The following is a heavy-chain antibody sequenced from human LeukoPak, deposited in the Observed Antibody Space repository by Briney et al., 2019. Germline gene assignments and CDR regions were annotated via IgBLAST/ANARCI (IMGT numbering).Heavy chain of an antibody. J-gene: IGHJ4*02. Sequence: GGSLRLSCAASGFTVSSNYMSWVRRAPGKGLEWVSVIYSGGSTYYADSVKVRFTISRGNSKNTLYLQMNSLRAEDTAVYYCARRSGYYHNFDYWGQGTLVTVSS. CDR3: ARRSGYYHNFDY. V-gene: IGHV3-53*01. D-gene: IGHD3-22*01. CDR1: GFTVSSNY. CDR2: IYSGGST.